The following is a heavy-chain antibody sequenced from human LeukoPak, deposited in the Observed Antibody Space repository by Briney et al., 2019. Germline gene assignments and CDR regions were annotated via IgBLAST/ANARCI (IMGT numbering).Heavy chain of an antibody. Sequence: GGSLRLSCAASGFTFSSYGMHWVRQAPGKGLEWVAVIWYDGSNKYYADSVKGRFTISRDNSKNTLYLQMNSLRAEDTAVYYCASTLSGSYSDDAFDIWGQGTMVTVSS. V-gene: IGHV3-33*01. CDR1: GFTFSSYG. CDR3: ASTLSGSYSDDAFDI. D-gene: IGHD1-26*01. CDR2: IWYDGSNK. J-gene: IGHJ3*02.